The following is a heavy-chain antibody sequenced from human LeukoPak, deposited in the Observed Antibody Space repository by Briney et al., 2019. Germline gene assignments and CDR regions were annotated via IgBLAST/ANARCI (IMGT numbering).Heavy chain of an antibody. CDR2: INHSGST. CDR1: GGSFSGYY. Sequence: SSETLSLTCTVYGGSFSGYYWSWIRQPPGKGLEWIGEINHSGSTNYNPSLKSRVTISVDTSKNQFSLKLSSVTAADTAVYYCARSGVRGVTNWFDPWGQGTLVTVSS. CDR3: ARSGVRGVTNWFDP. V-gene: IGHV4-34*01. J-gene: IGHJ5*02. D-gene: IGHD3-10*02.